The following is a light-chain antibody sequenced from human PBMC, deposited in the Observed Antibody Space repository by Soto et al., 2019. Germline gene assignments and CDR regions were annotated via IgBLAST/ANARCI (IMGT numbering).Light chain of an antibody. Sequence: DIQMTQSPSSLSASVEDRVTITCRASQSISSYLNWYQQKPGKAPKLLIYAASSLQSGVPSRFSGSGSGTDFTLTISSLQPEDFAPYYCQQSYSTPLTLGGGTKVEIK. J-gene: IGKJ4*01. V-gene: IGKV1-39*01. CDR2: AAS. CDR3: QQSYSTPLT. CDR1: QSISSY.